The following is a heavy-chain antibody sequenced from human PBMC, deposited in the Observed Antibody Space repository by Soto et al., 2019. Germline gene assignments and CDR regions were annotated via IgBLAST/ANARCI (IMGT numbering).Heavy chain of an antibody. CDR1: GFTFNDYW. CDR2: INGDGSTT. J-gene: IGHJ4*02. V-gene: IGHV3-74*01. CDR3: ARGYSSGPDS. D-gene: IGHD6-19*01. Sequence: EVQLVESGGGLVQPGGSLRLSCVASGFTFNDYWMHWVRQAPGKGLVWVARINGDGSTTTYADSVQGRFTISRANARNTLYLHLSSLRPEDTALYYCARGYSSGPDSWGQGTLVTVYS.